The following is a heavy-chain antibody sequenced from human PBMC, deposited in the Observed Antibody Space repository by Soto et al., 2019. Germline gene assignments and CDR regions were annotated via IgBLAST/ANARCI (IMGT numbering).Heavy chain of an antibody. Sequence: SETLSLTCTVSGGSISSYYWSWIRQPPGKGLEWIGYVYYSGCTNYNPSHKSRGTRPADTSKNQFSLKLSSVTAADTAVYYCAGGPYYDFWSGYDYYYYYGMDVWGQGTTVTVSS. CDR3: AGGPYYDFWSGYDYYYYYGMDV. D-gene: IGHD3-3*01. V-gene: IGHV4-59*01. J-gene: IGHJ6*02. CDR1: GGSISSYY. CDR2: VYYSGCT.